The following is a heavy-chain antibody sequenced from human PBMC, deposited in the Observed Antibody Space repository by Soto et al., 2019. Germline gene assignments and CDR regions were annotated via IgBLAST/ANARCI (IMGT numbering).Heavy chain of an antibody. J-gene: IGHJ4*02. V-gene: IGHV3-23*01. CDR3: ANAYCTNGVRYSFYFDY. CDR1: GFTFSSYA. Sequence: GGSLRLSCAASGFTFSSYAMSWVRQAPGKGLEWVSAISGSGGSTYYADSVKGRFTISRDNSKNTLYLQMNSLRAEDTAVYYCANAYCTNGVRYSFYFDYWGQGTLVTVSS. CDR2: ISGSGGST. D-gene: IGHD2-8*01.